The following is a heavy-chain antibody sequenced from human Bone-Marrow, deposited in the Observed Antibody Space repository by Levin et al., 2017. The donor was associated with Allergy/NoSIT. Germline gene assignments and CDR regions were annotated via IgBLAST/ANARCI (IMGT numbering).Heavy chain of an antibody. CDR1: GFTFSGNS. Sequence: GGSLRLSCAVSGFTFSGNSMHWVRRAPGKGLEWVSSISGISTYIYYADSVKGRFTTSRDNAKNSLYLQMNSLRAEDTAVYYCASEWELRGYFDYWGQGTQVTVSA. CDR3: ASEWELRGYFDY. CDR2: ISGISTYI. V-gene: IGHV3-21*01. J-gene: IGHJ4*02. D-gene: IGHD1-26*01.